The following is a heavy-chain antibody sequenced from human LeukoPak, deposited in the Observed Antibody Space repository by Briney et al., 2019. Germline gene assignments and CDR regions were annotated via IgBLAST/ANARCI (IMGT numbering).Heavy chain of an antibody. V-gene: IGHV4-59*12. CDR2: IYYSGST. CDR3: ARSGVAAAGPYNYYGMDV. CDR1: GGSISSYS. Sequence: SETLSLTCTVSGGSISSYSWSWIRQPPGKGLEWIGYIYYSGSTNYNPSLKSRVTISVDTSKNQFSLKLSSVTAADTAVYFCARSGVAAAGPYNYYGMDVWGQGTTVTVSS. D-gene: IGHD6-13*01. J-gene: IGHJ6*02.